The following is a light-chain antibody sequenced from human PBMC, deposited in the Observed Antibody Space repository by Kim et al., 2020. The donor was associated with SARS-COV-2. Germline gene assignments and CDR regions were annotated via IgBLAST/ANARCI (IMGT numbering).Light chain of an antibody. V-gene: IGKV3-20*01. CDR2: GAS. Sequence: EIVMTQSPGTLSLSPGERATLSCRASQSVSSSYLAWYQQKPGQAPRLLIYGASSRATGIPGRFSGSRSGTDFTLTISRLEPEDFAVYYCQQYGSSFGQGTKLE. CDR1: QSVSSSY. CDR3: QQYGSS. J-gene: IGKJ2*01.